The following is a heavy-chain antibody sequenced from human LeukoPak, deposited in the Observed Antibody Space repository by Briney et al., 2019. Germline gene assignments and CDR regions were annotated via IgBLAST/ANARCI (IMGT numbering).Heavy chain of an antibody. Sequence: PGGSLRLSCAASGFTLSSYWMHWVRQAPGKGPVWVSRINSDGTGTMYADSVKGRFTISRDNAKNTLYLQMNSLRAEDTAVYYCAKHPAFDIWGQGTMVTVSS. CDR1: GFTLSSYW. CDR3: AKHPAFDI. CDR2: INSDGTGT. V-gene: IGHV3-74*03. J-gene: IGHJ3*02.